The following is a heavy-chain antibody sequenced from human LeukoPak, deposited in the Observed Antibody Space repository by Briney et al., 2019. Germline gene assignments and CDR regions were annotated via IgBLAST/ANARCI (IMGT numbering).Heavy chain of an antibody. CDR2: IYSRDVT. J-gene: IGHJ6*03. Sequence: GGPLRLSCAASGFSVSSNSMSWVRQAPGKGLESVSIIYSRDVTSYADSVKDRFTISRDSDKNTLFLQMDSLRSDDTTVYYCARLLAAIALRDYHYVDVWGKGTTVTVSS. V-gene: IGHV3-53*01. CDR3: ARLLAAIALRDYHYVDV. CDR1: GFSVSSNS. D-gene: IGHD6-19*01.